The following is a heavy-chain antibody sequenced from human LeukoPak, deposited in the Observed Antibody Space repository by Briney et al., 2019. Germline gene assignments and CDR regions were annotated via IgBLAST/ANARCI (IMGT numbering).Heavy chain of an antibody. CDR3: AREGSPWYFDY. CDR2: ISYDGSNK. CDR1: GFTFSSYA. Sequence: GGSLRLSCAASGFTFSSYAMHWVRQAPGKGLEWVAVISYDGSNKYYADSVKGRFTISRDNSKNTLYLQMNSLRAEDTAVYYCAREGSPWYFDYWGQGTLVTVSS. J-gene: IGHJ4*02. V-gene: IGHV3-30-3*01.